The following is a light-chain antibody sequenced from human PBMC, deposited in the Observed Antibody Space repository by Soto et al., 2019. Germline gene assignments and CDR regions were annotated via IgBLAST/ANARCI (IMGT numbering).Light chain of an antibody. CDR1: QSVGSN. Sequence: EIVMTQSPATLSVSPGERAALSCRASQSVGSNLAWYQQKPGQAPRLLIYGASTRATAIPARFSGSGSGTEFNRTISSLQSEDFAIYYCQQYKIWPEGFGGGTKVEIK. V-gene: IGKV3-15*01. J-gene: IGKJ4*01. CDR2: GAS. CDR3: QQYKIWPEG.